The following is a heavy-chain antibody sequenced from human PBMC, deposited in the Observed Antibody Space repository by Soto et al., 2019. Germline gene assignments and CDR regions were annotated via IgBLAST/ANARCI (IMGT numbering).Heavy chain of an antibody. CDR3: ARDYYYDSSGYFDY. J-gene: IGHJ4*02. Sequence: SETLSLTCAVSGGSISSSNWWSWVRQPPGKGLEWIGEIYHSGSTNYNPSLKSRVTISVDKSKNQFSLKLSSVTAADTAVYYCARDYYYDSSGYFDYWGQGTLVTVSS. CDR1: GGSISSSNW. CDR2: IYHSGST. D-gene: IGHD3-22*01. V-gene: IGHV4-4*02.